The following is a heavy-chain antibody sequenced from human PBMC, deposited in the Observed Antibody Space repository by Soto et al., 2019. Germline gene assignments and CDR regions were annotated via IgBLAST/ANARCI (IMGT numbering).Heavy chain of an antibody. J-gene: IGHJ3*02. Sequence: QVQLVESGGGVVQPGRSLRLSCAASGFTFSSYGMHWVRQAPGKGLEWVAVISYDGSNKYYADSVKGRFTISRDNSKNTLYLQMNSLRAEDTAVYYCAKWGGSYLDAFDIWGQGKMVTVSS. CDR2: ISYDGSNK. V-gene: IGHV3-30*18. D-gene: IGHD1-26*01. CDR3: AKWGGSYLDAFDI. CDR1: GFTFSSYG.